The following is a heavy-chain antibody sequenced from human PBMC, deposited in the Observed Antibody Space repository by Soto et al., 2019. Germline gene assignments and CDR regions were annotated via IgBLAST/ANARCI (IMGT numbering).Heavy chain of an antibody. CDR3: ARGSYYDILTGYLYYFDY. J-gene: IGHJ4*02. V-gene: IGHV4-4*02. D-gene: IGHD3-9*01. CDR1: GGSISSSNW. CDR2: IYHSGST. Sequence: SETLSLTCAVSGGSISSSNWWSWVRQPPGKGLEWIGEIYHSGSTNYNPSLKSRVTISVDKSKNQFSLKLSSVTAADTAVYYCARGSYYDILTGYLYYFDYWGQGTLVTVS.